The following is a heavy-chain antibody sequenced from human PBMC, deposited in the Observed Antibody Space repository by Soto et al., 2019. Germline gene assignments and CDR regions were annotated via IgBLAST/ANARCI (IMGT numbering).Heavy chain of an antibody. V-gene: IGHV3-7*01. J-gene: IGHJ5*01. CDR2: TVPDGSER. Sequence: GGSRKLSCAASGFTFSDSCMNWVRQAPGKGLEWVASTVPDGSERYYVDSVKGRFTISRDNTKTSLYLQMNSLRVDDTAIYYCARDRGYNCFDLWGQGTLVTVSS. CDR3: ARDRGYNCFDL. CDR1: GFTFSDSC.